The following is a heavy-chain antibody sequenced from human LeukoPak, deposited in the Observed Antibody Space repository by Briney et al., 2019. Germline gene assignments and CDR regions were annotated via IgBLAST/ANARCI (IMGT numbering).Heavy chain of an antibody. D-gene: IGHD4-11*01. Sequence: GGSLRLSCAASGFTSSSYAMSWVRQGPGKGLEWVSAISGSGGSTYYADSVKGRFTIFRDNSKNTLYLQMNSLRAEDTAVYYCATKRLTTIFDYWGQGTLVTVSS. CDR2: ISGSGGST. J-gene: IGHJ4*02. CDR1: GFTSSSYA. V-gene: IGHV3-23*01. CDR3: ATKRLTTIFDY.